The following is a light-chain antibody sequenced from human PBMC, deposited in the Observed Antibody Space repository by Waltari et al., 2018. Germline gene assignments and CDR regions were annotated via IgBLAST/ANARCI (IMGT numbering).Light chain of an antibody. Sequence: DIVMTQSPDSLAVSLVERATIHCKSTQTVLYSSDNNNYLAWYQQKLGQPPTLLIYRASTRASGVPDRFSGSGSGTDFTLTISSLQAEDVAVYYCQQYYDTPRTFGQGTRVEIK. CDR3: QQYYDTPRT. V-gene: IGKV4-1*01. CDR1: QTVLYSSDNNNY. J-gene: IGKJ1*01. CDR2: RAS.